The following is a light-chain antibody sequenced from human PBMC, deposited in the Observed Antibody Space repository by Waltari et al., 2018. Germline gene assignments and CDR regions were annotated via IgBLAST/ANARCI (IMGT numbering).Light chain of an antibody. CDR3: SSWDDSLSGRV. V-gene: IGLV1-44*01. J-gene: IGLJ1*01. CDR2: SND. Sequence: QSVLTQEPSASGTPGQRVPISCSGGSSNIGSKPVSWYQQLPGAAPKPLIYSNDRRPSGVPDRFSGSKSGTSASLAISGLQSEDEADYYCSSWDDSLSGRVFGPGTRVTVL. CDR1: SSNIGSKP.